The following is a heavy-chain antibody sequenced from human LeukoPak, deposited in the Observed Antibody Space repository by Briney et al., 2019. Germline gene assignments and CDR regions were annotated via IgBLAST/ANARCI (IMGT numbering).Heavy chain of an antibody. CDR2: ISYDGSNK. CDR3: ARAGYSSSWYLSWFDP. CDR1: GFTFSSYA. V-gene: IGHV3-30-3*01. Sequence: GGSLRLSCAASGFTFSSYAMHWVRQAPGKGLEWVAIISYDGSNKYYADSVKGRFTISRDNSKNSLYLQMNSLRAEDTAVYYCARAGYSSSWYLSWFDPWGQGTLVTVSS. J-gene: IGHJ5*02. D-gene: IGHD6-13*01.